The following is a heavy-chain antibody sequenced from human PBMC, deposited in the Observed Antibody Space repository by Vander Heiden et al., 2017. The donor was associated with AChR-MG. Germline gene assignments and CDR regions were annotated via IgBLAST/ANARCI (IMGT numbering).Heavy chain of an antibody. J-gene: IGHJ4*02. D-gene: IGHD3-16*01. CDR3: ARHLGGFWYFDY. CDR1: GGPISSSSSH. Sequence: QLQLQESGPGLVKPSETLSLTCTVSGGPISSSSSHWGWIRQAPGKGLGWIGSIYYSGSTHHNPSLKRRVTITVNTSKNQFSRRLGSVTAGDTAVYYGARHLGGFWYFDYWGQGTLVTVSS. CDR2: IYYSGST. V-gene: IGHV4-39*01.